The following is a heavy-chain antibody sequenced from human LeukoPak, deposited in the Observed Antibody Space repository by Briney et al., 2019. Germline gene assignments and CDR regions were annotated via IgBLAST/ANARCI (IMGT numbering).Heavy chain of an antibody. CDR2: IIPIFGTA. D-gene: IGHD3-3*01. CDR3: ARASYLFGVVHGMDY. J-gene: IGHJ4*02. V-gene: IGHV1-69*06. Sequence: SVKVSCKASGGTFSSYAISWVRQAPGQGLEWMGGIIPIFGTANYAQKFQGRVTITADKSTSTAYMELSSLRSEDTAVYYCARASYLFGVVHGMDYWGQGTLVTVSS. CDR1: GGTFSSYA.